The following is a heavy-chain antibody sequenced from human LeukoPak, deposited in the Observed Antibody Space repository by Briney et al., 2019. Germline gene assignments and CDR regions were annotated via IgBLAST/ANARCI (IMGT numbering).Heavy chain of an antibody. D-gene: IGHD1-26*01. V-gene: IGHV4-59*01. CDR2: IYYSGST. Sequence: LSETLSLTCTVSGGSISSYYCSWIRQPPGKGLEWIGYIYYSGSTNYNPSLKSRVTISVDTSKNQFSLKLSSVTAADTAVYYCARGAYSGGYGYWGQGTLVTVSS. CDR1: GGSISSYY. J-gene: IGHJ4*02. CDR3: ARGAYSGGYGY.